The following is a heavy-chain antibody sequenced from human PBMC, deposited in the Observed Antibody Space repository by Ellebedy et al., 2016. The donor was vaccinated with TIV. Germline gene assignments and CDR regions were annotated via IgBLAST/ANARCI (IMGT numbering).Heavy chain of an antibody. V-gene: IGHV3-30-3*02. Sequence: GESLKISCAASGFTFSSYAMHWVRQAPGKGLEWVAVISYDGSNKYYADSVKGRFTISRDNSKNTLYLQMNSLRAEDTAVYYCAKRTKVGDATRFLDSWGQGTLVTVSS. CDR1: GFTFSSYA. CDR3: AKRTKVGDATRFLDS. CDR2: ISYDGSNK. D-gene: IGHD1-26*01. J-gene: IGHJ4*02.